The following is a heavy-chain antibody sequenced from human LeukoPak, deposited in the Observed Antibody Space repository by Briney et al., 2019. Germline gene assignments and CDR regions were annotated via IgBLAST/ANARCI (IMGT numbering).Heavy chain of an antibody. CDR3: ARSYSSGWYCWFDP. V-gene: IGHV4-30-2*01. J-gene: IGHJ5*02. CDR1: GVSISSGGYS. CDR2: IYHSGST. Sequence: SQTLSLTCAVSGVSISSGGYSWSWIRQPPGKGLEWIEYIYHSGSTYYNPSLKSRVTISVDRSKNQFSLKLSSVTAADTAVYYCARSYSSGWYCWFDPWGQGTLVTVSS. D-gene: IGHD6-19*01.